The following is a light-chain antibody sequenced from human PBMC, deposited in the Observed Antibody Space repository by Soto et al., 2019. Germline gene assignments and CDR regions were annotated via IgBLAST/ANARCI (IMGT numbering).Light chain of an antibody. CDR1: QDISNY. J-gene: IGKJ2*01. CDR2: DAS. Sequence: DIQMTQSPSSLSASVGDRVTITCQASQDISNYLNWYQQKPGKAPKLLIYDASNLETGFPSRFSGSGSGTDFTFTISSLQPEDIATDYCQQHDNVPPKHTFGQGTKLEIQ. CDR3: QQHDNVPPKHT. V-gene: IGKV1-33*01.